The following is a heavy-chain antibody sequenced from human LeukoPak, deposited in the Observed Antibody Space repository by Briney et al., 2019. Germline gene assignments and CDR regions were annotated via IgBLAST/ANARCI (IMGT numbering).Heavy chain of an antibody. D-gene: IGHD3-16*01. J-gene: IGHJ4*02. CDR2: ISSGGDRT. CDR3: TREAIATGYAYD. CDR1: GFSFSSYA. V-gene: IGHV3-23*01. Sequence: GGSLRLSXAATGFSFSSYALSWVRQTPGKGLEWLSAISSGGDRTYYADSVTGRFTISRDNSKNMLFLQMSSLRAEDAAMYYCTREAIATGYAYDWGQGTLVTVFS.